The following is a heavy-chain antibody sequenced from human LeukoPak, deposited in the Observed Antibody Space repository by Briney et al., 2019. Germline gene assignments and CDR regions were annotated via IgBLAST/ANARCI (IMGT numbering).Heavy chain of an antibody. Sequence: SETLSLTCTVSGGSISSSSYYWGWIRQPPGKGLEWIGSIYYSENTYYNPSLKSRVTISIDTFKNHFSLKLSSVTAADTAVYYCARAGKYSSWYLQHWGQGTLVTVSS. CDR1: GGSISSSSYY. CDR2: IYYSENT. J-gene: IGHJ1*01. CDR3: ARAGKYSSWYLQH. V-gene: IGHV4-39*02. D-gene: IGHD6-13*01.